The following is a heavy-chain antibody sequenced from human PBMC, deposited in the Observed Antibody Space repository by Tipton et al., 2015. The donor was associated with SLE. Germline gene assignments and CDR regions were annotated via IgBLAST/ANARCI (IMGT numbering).Heavy chain of an antibody. V-gene: IGHV1-69*05. Sequence: QSGAEVKKPGASVKVSCKASGYTFTSYGISWVRQAPGQGLEWMGGIIPTFGTANYAQKFQGRVTITTDESTSTAYMELRSLRSDDTAVYYCARDPPGGPGYFQHWGQGTLVTVSS. J-gene: IGHJ1*01. CDR2: IIPTFGTA. D-gene: IGHD1-1*01. CDR1: GYTFTSYG. CDR3: ARDPPGGPGYFQH.